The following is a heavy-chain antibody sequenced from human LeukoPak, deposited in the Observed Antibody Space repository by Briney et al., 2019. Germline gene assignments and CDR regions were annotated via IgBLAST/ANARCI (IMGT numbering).Heavy chain of an antibody. V-gene: IGHV4-39*01. CDR1: DGSISSSSYY. D-gene: IGHD2-15*01. CDR2: LYYRGST. Sequence: PSETLSLTGSVSDGSISSSSYYWGWIRQPPGKGLEGIGSLYYRGSTYDNPSLKSRVTISVDTSKNQFSLKLSSVTAADTAVYYCARAVAATSPRTNWFDPWGQGTLVTVSS. J-gene: IGHJ5*02. CDR3: ARAVAATSPRTNWFDP.